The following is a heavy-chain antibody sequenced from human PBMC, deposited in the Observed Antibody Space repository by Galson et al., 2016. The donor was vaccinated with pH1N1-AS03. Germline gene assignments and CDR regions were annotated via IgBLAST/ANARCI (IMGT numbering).Heavy chain of an antibody. CDR1: GYAFKNYG. Sequence: SVKVSCKASGYAFKNYGISWIRQAPGQGLEWMGQVTVSSGITNYAQKVQGRVTMTTDPSTNTAYMELRSLTSDDTAVYYCARDRSTSYYGAPDYWGQGTLVTVSS. J-gene: IGHJ4*02. CDR3: ARDRSTSYYGAPDY. D-gene: IGHD3-10*01. V-gene: IGHV1-18*04. CDR2: VTVSSGIT.